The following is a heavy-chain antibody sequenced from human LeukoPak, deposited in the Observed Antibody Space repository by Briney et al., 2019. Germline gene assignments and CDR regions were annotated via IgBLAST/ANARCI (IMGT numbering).Heavy chain of an antibody. CDR1: GFTVSSNY. D-gene: IGHD6-19*01. CDR2: IYSGGST. J-gene: IGHJ4*02. V-gene: IGHV3-53*01. Sequence: GGSLRLSCAASGFTVSSNYMSWVRRAPGKGLEWVSVIYSGGSTYYADSVKGRFTISRDNSKNTLYLQMNSLRAEDTAVYYCARGFDSSGWYGGYWGQGTLVTVSS. CDR3: ARGFDSSGWYGGY.